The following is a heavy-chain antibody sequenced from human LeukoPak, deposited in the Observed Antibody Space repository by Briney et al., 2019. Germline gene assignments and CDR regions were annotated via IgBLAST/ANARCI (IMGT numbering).Heavy chain of an antibody. CDR2: IYYSGST. J-gene: IGHJ6*04. CDR1: GGSISSSSYY. Sequence: PSETLSLTCTVSGGSISSSSYYWGWIRQPPGKGLEWIGSIYYSGSTYYNPSLKRRVTISVDTSKNQFSLKLSSVTAADTAVYYCARLVVAPPDVWGKGTTVTVSS. D-gene: IGHD2-15*01. V-gene: IGHV4-39*01. CDR3: ARLVVAPPDV.